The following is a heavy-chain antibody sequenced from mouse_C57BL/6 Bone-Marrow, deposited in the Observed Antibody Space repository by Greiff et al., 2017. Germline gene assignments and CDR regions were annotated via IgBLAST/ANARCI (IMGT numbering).Heavy chain of an antibody. Sequence: QVQLKQPGAELVRPGSSVKLSCKASGYTFTSYWMDWVKRRPGNGLEWIGNIYPSDSETHYNQKFKDKATLTVDKSSSTAYMQLSSLTSEDSAVYCSARSFAYWGQGTLVTVSA. CDR1: GYTFTSYW. CDR2: IYPSDSET. J-gene: IGHJ3*01. V-gene: IGHV1-61*01. CDR3: ARSFAY.